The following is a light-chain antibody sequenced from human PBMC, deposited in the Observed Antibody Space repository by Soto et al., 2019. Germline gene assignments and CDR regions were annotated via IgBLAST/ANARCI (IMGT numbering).Light chain of an antibody. V-gene: IGKV1-39*01. J-gene: IGKJ1*01. CDR2: AAS. Sequence: DIQMTQSPSSLSASVGDRVTITCRASQSISSFLNWYQQKPGKAPRLLIYAASSLKIGVPSRFSASGSGTDVTLTISSLQPEDFATYYCQQSYSTPETFGQGTKVEIK. CDR1: QSISSF. CDR3: QQSYSTPET.